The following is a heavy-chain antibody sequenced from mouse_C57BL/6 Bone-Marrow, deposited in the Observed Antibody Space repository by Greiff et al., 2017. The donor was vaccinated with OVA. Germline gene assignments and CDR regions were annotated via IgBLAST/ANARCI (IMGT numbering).Heavy chain of an antibody. CDR1: GYTFTDYY. CDR3: ARNPQLGRRDFDY. J-gene: IGHJ2*01. V-gene: IGHV1-26*01. Sequence: EVKLVESGPELVKPGASVKISCKASGYTFTDYYMNWVKQSHGKSLEWIGDINPNNGGTSYNQKFKGKATLTVDKSSSTAYMELRSLTSEDSAVYYCARNPQLGRRDFDYWGQGTTLTVSS. CDR2: INPNNGGT. D-gene: IGHD4-1*02.